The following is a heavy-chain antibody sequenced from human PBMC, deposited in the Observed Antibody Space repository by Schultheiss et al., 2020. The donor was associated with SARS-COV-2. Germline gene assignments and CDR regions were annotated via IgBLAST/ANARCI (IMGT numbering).Heavy chain of an antibody. CDR2: IYYSGST. Sequence: SETLSLTCTVSGGSISSYYWSWIRQPPGKGLEWIGYIYYSGSTYYNPSLKSRVTISVDTSKNQFSLKLSSVTAADTAVYYCARVAAAHVYCSGGSCYNTCFDYWGQGTLVTVSS. CDR1: GGSISSYY. V-gene: IGHV4-59*08. D-gene: IGHD2-15*01. J-gene: IGHJ4*02. CDR3: ARVAAAHVYCSGGSCYNTCFDY.